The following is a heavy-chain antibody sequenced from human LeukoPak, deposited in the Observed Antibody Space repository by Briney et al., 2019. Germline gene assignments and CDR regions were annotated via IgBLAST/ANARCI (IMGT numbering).Heavy chain of an antibody. J-gene: IGHJ4*02. V-gene: IGHV1-24*01. CDR3: ATGRTKWDLLNF. CDR1: GYSLTELS. Sequence: ASVKVSCKVSGYSLTELSLHWVRQAPGKGLEWMGGLDPADGEMIYTQMFQGRITMTEDSSTDTAYMEMSSLRSDDTAVYYCATGRTKWDLLNFWGQGTLVTVSS. D-gene: IGHD1-26*01. CDR2: LDPADGEM.